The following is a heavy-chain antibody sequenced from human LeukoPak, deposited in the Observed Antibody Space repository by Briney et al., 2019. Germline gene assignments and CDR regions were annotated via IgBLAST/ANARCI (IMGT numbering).Heavy chain of an antibody. D-gene: IGHD3-22*01. Sequence: PGGSLRLSCAASGFTFSSYGMHWVRQAPGKGLEWVAFIRYDGSNKYYADSVKGRFTISRDNSKNTLYLQMNSLRAEDTAVYYCAKEVEGVVVDEPDAFDIWGQGTMVTVSS. CDR1: GFTFSSYG. J-gene: IGHJ3*02. CDR2: IRYDGSNK. V-gene: IGHV3-30*02. CDR3: AKEVEGVVVDEPDAFDI.